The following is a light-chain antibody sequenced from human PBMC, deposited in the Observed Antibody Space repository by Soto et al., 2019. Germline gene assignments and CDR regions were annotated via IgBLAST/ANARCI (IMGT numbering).Light chain of an antibody. CDR3: AVWDDSLRGWV. V-gene: IGLV1-47*02. CDR2: TND. Sequence: QSVLTQPPSASGTPGQRVTISCSGRFSNIGSNYVYWYQQLPGTAPKLLIFTNDQRTSGVPGRFSGSKSGTSASLAISGLRSEDVADYYCAVWDDSLRGWVFGGGTKLTVL. CDR1: FSNIGSNY. J-gene: IGLJ3*02.